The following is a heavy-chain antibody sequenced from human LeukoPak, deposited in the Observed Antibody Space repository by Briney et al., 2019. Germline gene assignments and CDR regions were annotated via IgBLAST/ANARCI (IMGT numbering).Heavy chain of an antibody. Sequence: ASVKVSCKASGYTFTGYYMHWVRQAPGQGLEWMGWINPNSGGTNYAQKFQGGVTMTRDTSISTAYMELSRLRSDDTAVYYCARYYYDSSGYWIPFDYWGQGTLVTVSS. CDR2: INPNSGGT. V-gene: IGHV1-2*02. CDR3: ARYYYDSSGYWIPFDY. CDR1: GYTFTGYY. D-gene: IGHD3-22*01. J-gene: IGHJ4*02.